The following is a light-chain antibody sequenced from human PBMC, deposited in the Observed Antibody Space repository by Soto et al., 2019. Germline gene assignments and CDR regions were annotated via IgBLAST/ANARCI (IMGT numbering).Light chain of an antibody. CDR1: SPNIGINY. CDR3: GTWVSGLSAGPTYV. J-gene: IGLJ1*01. Sequence: QSVLTQPPSVSAAPGQKVTISCSGGSPNIGINYVSWYQHLPGTAPKLLIYDNDKRPSGIPGRFSGSKSATSATLGITGLQTGDEADYYCGTWVSGLSAGPTYVFGTGTKLTVL. CDR2: DND. V-gene: IGLV1-51*01.